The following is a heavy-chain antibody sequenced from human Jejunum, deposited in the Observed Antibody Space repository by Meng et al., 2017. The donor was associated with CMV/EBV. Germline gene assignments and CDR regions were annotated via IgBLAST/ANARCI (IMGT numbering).Heavy chain of an antibody. J-gene: IGHJ6*02. CDR3: ARSVTTSDFDYYYGMDV. CDR1: YA. D-gene: IGHD5-12*01. CDR2: ISGSGHLT. V-gene: IGHV3-23*01. Sequence: YAMSWVRQAPGKGLEWVAAISGSGHLTHYADSVKGRFIISKDKSKNTLYLQMNTVTAEDTAVYYCARSVTTSDFDYYYGMDVWGQGTTVTVSS.